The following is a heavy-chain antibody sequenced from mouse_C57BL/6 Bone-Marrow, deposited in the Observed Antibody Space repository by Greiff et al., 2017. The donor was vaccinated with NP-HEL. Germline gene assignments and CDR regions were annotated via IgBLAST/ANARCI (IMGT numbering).Heavy chain of an antibody. CDR3: TRGRSFAY. V-gene: IGHV1-15*01. CDR2: IDPETGGT. Sequence: VKLQQSGAELVRPGASVTLSCKASGYTFTDYEMHWVKQTPVHGLEWIGAIDPETGGTAYNQKFKGKAILTADKSSSTAYMELRSLTSEDSAVYYCTRGRSFAYWGQGTLVTVSA. CDR1: GYTFTDYE. J-gene: IGHJ3*01.